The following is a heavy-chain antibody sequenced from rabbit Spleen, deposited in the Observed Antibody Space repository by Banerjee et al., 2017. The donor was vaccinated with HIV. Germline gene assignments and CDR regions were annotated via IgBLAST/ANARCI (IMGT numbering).Heavy chain of an antibody. D-gene: IGHD2-1*01. CDR2: IYGGSSGST. CDR1: GFSFSSSYW. Sequence: QSLEESGGDLVKPGASLTLTCTASGFSFSSSYWLCWVRQAPGKGLEWIACIYGGSSGSTYYASWAKGRFTISKTSPTTVTLQVTSLTAADTATYFCARDSYDDYGYVKLWGQGTLVTVS. CDR3: ARDSYDDYGYVKL. J-gene: IGHJ3*01. V-gene: IGHV1S40*01.